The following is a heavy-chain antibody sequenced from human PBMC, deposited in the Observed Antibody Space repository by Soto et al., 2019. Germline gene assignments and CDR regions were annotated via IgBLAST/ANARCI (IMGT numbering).Heavy chain of an antibody. CDR1: GYAFTSYS. Sequence: QLVQSGAEVKKPGASVKVSCKASGYAFTSYSITWVRQAPGQGLEWMGWISTYNGYTNYAQKLQGRVTMTTDTSTSTAYMELRSLRSDDTAMYYCARDGGPFRDSSGYSDWYFDLWGRGTLVTVSS. CDR2: ISTYNGYT. J-gene: IGHJ2*01. CDR3: ARDGGPFRDSSGYSDWYFDL. D-gene: IGHD3-22*01. V-gene: IGHV1-18*01.